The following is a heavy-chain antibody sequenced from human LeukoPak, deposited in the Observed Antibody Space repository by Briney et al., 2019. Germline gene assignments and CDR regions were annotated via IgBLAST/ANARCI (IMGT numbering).Heavy chain of an antibody. V-gene: IGHV3-23*01. D-gene: IGHD3-22*01. J-gene: IGHJ4*02. CDR1: GFTFSSYA. CDR2: ISGSGGST. CDR3: AKMPPETYDSSGYYDY. Sequence: AGGSLRLSCAASGFTFSSYAMSWVRQAPGKGLEWVSAISGSGGSTYYADSVKGRFTISRDNSKNTLYLQMNSLRAEDTAVYYCAKMPPETYDSSGYYDYWGQGTLVTVSS.